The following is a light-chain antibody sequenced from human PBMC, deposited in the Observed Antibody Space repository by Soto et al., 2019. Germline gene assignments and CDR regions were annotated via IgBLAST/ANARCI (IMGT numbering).Light chain of an antibody. CDR3: QQRSNWRLT. CDR2: DAS. V-gene: IGKV3-11*01. CDR1: PSVSSY. J-gene: IGKJ4*01. Sequence: EIVLTQSPATLSLSPGERATLSCRASPSVSSYLAWYQQKPGQAPRLLIYDASNRATGIPARFSGSGSGTDFPLTISSLEPEDFAVYYCQQRSNWRLTFGGGTKVEIK.